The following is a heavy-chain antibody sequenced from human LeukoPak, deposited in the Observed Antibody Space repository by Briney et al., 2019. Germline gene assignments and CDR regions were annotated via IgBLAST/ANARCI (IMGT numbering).Heavy chain of an antibody. V-gene: IGHV1-69*05. CDR3: AREGGLTGSGWPNWFDP. J-gene: IGHJ5*02. CDR2: IIPIFGTA. CDR1: GGTFSSYA. D-gene: IGHD6-25*01. Sequence: SVKVSCKASGGTFSSYAISWVRQAPGQGLEWMGGIIPIFGTANYAQKFQGRVTITTDESTSTAYMELSSLRSEDTAVYYCAREGGLTGSGWPNWFDPWGQGTLVTVSS.